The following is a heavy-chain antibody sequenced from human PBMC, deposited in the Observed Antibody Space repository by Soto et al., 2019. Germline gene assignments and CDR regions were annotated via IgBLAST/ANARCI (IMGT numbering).Heavy chain of an antibody. CDR2: INHSGST. Sequence: PSETLSLTCAVYDGSFSANYWSWIRQPPGKGLEWIGKINHSGSTNYNPSLKSRVTISVDTSKSQFSLKLSSVTAADTAVYYCARGPMISGRWGIDYWGQGTLVTVSS. CDR3: ARGPMISGRWGIDY. J-gene: IGHJ4*02. V-gene: IGHV4-34*01. CDR1: DGSFSANY. D-gene: IGHD3-16*01.